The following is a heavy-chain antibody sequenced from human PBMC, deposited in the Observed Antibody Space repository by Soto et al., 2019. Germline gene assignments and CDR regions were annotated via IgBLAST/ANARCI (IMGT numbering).Heavy chain of an antibody. J-gene: IGHJ4*02. D-gene: IGHD3-3*01. V-gene: IGHV3-23*01. CDR2: ISGSGGST. Sequence: GGSLSLSCAASGFTFSSYAMSWVRQAPGKGLEWVSAISGSGGSTYYADSVKGRFTISRDNSKNTLYLQMNSLRAEDTAVYYCAKQARSLLLRFLEWLSHFDYWGQGILVTVSS. CDR3: AKQARSLLLRFLEWLSHFDY. CDR1: GFTFSSYA.